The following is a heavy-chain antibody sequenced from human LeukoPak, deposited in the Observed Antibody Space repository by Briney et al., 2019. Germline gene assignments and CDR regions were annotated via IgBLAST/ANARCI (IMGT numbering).Heavy chain of an antibody. V-gene: IGHV1-2*02. D-gene: IGHD3-9*01. J-gene: IGHJ4*02. CDR3: ARGGPYYDILTGYYVGPYFDY. Sequence: GASVKVSCKASGYTFTGYYMHWVRQAPGQGLEWMGWINPNSGGTNYAQKFQGRVTMTRDTSISTAYMELSRLRSDDTAVYYCARGGPYYDILTGYYVGPYFDYWGQGTLVTVSS. CDR1: GYTFTGYY. CDR2: INPNSGGT.